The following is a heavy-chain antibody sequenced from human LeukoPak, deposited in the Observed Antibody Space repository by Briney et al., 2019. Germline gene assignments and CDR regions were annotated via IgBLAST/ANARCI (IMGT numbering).Heavy chain of an antibody. CDR2: INHSGST. D-gene: IGHD3-3*01. J-gene: IGHJ6*02. CDR3: ARAPYYDFWSGYLSSDCMDV. CDR1: GGSFSGYY. Sequence: PSETLSLTCAVYGGSFSGYYWSWIRQPPGKGLEWIGEINHSGSTNYNPSLKSRVTISVDTSKNQFSLKLSSVTAADTAVYYCARAPYYDFWSGYLSSDCMDVWGQGTTVTVSS. V-gene: IGHV4-34*01.